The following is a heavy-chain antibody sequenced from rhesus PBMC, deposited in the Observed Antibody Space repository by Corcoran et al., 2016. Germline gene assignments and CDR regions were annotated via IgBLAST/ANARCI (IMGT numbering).Heavy chain of an antibody. D-gene: IGHD5-42*01. CDR2: IYVSTM. Sequence: EVQLAESGGGLVQPGGSLRLSCAASGFTVSSYWMSWVRQAPGMGLEGLSDIYVSTMYYRASVKDRFTGARDNAKNSLYLQMNSLRAEDTAVYYCTREGLQRFFDYWGQGVLVTVSS. CDR1: GFTVSSYW. CDR3: TREGLQRFFDY. J-gene: IGHJ4*01. V-gene: IGHV3-11*01.